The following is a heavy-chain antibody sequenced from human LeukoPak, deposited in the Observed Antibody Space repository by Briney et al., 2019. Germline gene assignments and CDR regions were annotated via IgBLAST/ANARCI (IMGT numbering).Heavy chain of an antibody. CDR3: ARAVYRYGIDFDY. D-gene: IGHD5-18*01. J-gene: IGHJ4*02. CDR1: GVTFSYYS. V-gene: IGHV3-30*03. Sequence: GGSLRLSCAASGVTFSYYSMNWVRQAPGKGLEWVAVISYDGSNKYYADSVKGRFTISRDNSKNTLYLQMNSLRAEDTAVYYCARAVYRYGIDFDYWGQGTLVTVSS. CDR2: ISYDGSNK.